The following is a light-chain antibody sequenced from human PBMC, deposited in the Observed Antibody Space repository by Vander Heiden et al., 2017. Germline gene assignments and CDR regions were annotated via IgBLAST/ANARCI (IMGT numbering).Light chain of an antibody. CDR2: SPS. CDR1: PAVIRH. Sequence: DIRLTQSPSFLSASVGDRVTITCRASPAVIRHLAWYPPDPGKTPKLLIYSPSPLQGGVPSRFSGSGSGTEFTLTLSSLQPEDFATYYCQQANSHPIYSFGPGSRVDFK. V-gene: IGKV1-9*01. CDR3: QQANSHPIYS. J-gene: IGKJ3*01.